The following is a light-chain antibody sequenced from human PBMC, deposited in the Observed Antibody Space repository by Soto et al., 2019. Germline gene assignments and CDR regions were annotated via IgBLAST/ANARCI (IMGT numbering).Light chain of an antibody. J-gene: IGLJ2*01. V-gene: IGLV3-1*01. CDR2: QHS. CDR1: KLGDKY. Sequence: SYELTQPPSVSVSPGQTDNITCSGDKLGDKYACWYQQRPGQSPVLVIYQHSKRPSGIPERFSGSNSGNTATLTISGTQAMDEADYYCQAWDSSTANVVFGGGTKLTVL. CDR3: QAWDSSTANVV.